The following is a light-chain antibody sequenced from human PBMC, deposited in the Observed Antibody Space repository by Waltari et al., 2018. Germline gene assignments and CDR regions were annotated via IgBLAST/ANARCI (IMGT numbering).Light chain of an antibody. Sequence: DIVMTQSPDSLAVSLGERATINCKSSQTLLDSSNNSNYLAWYQQKPGQPPKLLIYWASSRESGVPDRFSGSGSGTDFTLTITSLQAEDVAVYYCQQYYSPPPLFTFGPGTKVDIK. CDR3: QQYYSPPPLFT. CDR1: QTLLDSSNNSNY. V-gene: IGKV4-1*01. J-gene: IGKJ3*01. CDR2: WAS.